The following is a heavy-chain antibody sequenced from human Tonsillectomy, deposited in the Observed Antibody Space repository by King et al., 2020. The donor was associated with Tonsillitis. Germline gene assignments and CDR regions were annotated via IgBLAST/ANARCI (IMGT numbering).Heavy chain of an antibody. V-gene: IGHV3-74*01. Sequence: VQLVESGGGLVQPGGSLRLSCAASGFTFSNYWMHWVRQAPGKGLVWVSRINTDGSSTNYADSVKGRFTISRDNAKNTLYLQMNSLRAEDTAVYYCVTLEGYCTSTNCYDYWSQGALVTVSS. D-gene: IGHD2-2*01. J-gene: IGHJ4*02. CDR1: GFTFSNYW. CDR3: VTLEGYCTSTNCYDY. CDR2: INTDGSST.